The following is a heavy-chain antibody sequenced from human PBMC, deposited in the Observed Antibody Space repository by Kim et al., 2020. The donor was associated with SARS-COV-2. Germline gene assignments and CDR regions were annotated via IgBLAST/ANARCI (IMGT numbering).Heavy chain of an antibody. CDR2: ISSSSSYI. Sequence: GGSLRLSCAASGFTFSSYSMNWVRQAPGKGLEWVSSISSSSSYIYYADSVKGRFTISRDNAKNSLYLQMNSLRAEDTAVYYCARGNTGTTTPFACWGQGTLVTVSS. V-gene: IGHV3-21*01. CDR3: ARGNTGTTTPFAC. J-gene: IGHJ4*02. CDR1: GFTFSSYS. D-gene: IGHD1-7*01.